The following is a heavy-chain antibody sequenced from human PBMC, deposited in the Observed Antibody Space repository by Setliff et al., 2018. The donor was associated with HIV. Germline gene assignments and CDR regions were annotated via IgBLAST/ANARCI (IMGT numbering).Heavy chain of an antibody. CDR3: ARGTLYYDYVWGTPFPFDY. Sequence: SETLSLTCTVSGGAISSHFWSWIRQPPGKGLEWIGSIYYSGSTNYNPSLKSRVTISVVTSKNQFSLKLSSVTAADTAVYYCARGTLYYDYVWGTPFPFDYWGQGTLVTVSS. CDR2: IYYSGST. CDR1: GGAISSHF. D-gene: IGHD3-16*01. J-gene: IGHJ4*02. V-gene: IGHV4-59*11.